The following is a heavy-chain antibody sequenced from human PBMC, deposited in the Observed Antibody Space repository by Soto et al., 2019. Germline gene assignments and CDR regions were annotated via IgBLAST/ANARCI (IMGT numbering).Heavy chain of an antibody. Sequence: QVQLVQSGAEVKKPGSSVKVSCKASGGTFSSYTISWVRQAPGQGLEWMGRIIPILGIANYARKFQGRVTVTADKATSIAYMELSSLRSEDTAVYYCEMRYCSGGSCPEYFDYWGQGTLVTVSS. CDR3: EMRYCSGGSCPEYFDY. J-gene: IGHJ4*02. D-gene: IGHD2-15*01. CDR1: GGTFSSYT. V-gene: IGHV1-69*02. CDR2: IIPILGIA.